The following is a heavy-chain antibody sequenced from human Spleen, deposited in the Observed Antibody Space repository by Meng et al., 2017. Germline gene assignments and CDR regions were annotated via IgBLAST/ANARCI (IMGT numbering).Heavy chain of an antibody. CDR2: INDSGTT. J-gene: IGHJ2*01. V-gene: IGHV4-34*02. D-gene: IGHD2-15*01. Sequence: VQLKQWGAGLLKPSETLSLTCAVSGGSLSGFFWTWIRQPPGQGLHWIGEINDSGTTNYNPSLKSRVTISVDTSKNQFSLKLSSATAADTAVYYCARVVVSGLRASGWWFDLWGRGTLVTVSS. CDR1: GGSLSGFF. CDR3: ARVVVSGLRASGWWFDL.